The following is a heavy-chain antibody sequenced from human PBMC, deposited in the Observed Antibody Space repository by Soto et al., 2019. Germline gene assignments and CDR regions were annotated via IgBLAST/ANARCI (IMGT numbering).Heavy chain of an antibody. CDR2: ISGSGGST. CDR1: GFTFSSYA. CDR3: AKVLYSSSSNYYYYGMDV. V-gene: IGHV3-23*01. J-gene: IGHJ6*02. D-gene: IGHD6-6*01. Sequence: LRLSCAASGFTFSSYAMSWVRQAPGKGLEWVSAISGSGGSTYYADSVKGRFTISRDNSKNTLYLQMNSLRAEDTAVYYCAKVLYSSSSNYYYYGMDVWGQGTTVTVSS.